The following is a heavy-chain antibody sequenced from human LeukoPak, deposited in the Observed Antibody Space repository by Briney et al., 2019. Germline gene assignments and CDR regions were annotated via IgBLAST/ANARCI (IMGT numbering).Heavy chain of an antibody. Sequence: SETLSLTCAVSGGSISSSNWWSLVRQPPGKGLGWSGEIYHSGSTNYNPSLKSRVTISVDKSKNQFSLKLSSVTAADTAVYYCASRRIVVVITTYFDYWGQGTLVTVSS. CDR2: IYHSGST. CDR3: ASRRIVVVITTYFDY. D-gene: IGHD3-22*01. V-gene: IGHV4-4*02. CDR1: GGSISSSNW. J-gene: IGHJ4*02.